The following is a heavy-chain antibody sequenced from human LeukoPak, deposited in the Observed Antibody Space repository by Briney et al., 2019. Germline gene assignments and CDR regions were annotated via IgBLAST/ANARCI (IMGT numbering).Heavy chain of an antibody. J-gene: IGHJ4*02. Sequence: GESLKISCKGSGYSFTSYWIGWVRQMPGKGLEWMGIIYPGDSDTRYSPSFQGQVTISADKSISTAYLQWSSLKASDTAMYYCARRVYCSSTSCYGLYYFDYWGQGTLVTVSS. D-gene: IGHD2-2*01. CDR3: ARRVYCSSTSCYGLYYFDY. CDR1: GYSFTSYW. V-gene: IGHV5-51*01. CDR2: IYPGDSDT.